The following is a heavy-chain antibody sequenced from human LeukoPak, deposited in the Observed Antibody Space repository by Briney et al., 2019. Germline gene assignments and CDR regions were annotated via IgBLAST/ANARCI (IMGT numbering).Heavy chain of an antibody. J-gene: IGHJ6*02. Sequence: GASAKVSCKASGYTFTSYGISWVRQAPGQGLEWMGWISAYNGNTNYAQKLQGRVTMTTDTSTNTAYMELRSLRSDNTAVYYCARDDCSSTSCYAGYYYYGIDVWGQGTTVTVSS. D-gene: IGHD2-2*01. V-gene: IGHV1-18*01. CDR3: ARDDCSSTSCYAGYYYYGIDV. CDR2: ISAYNGNT. CDR1: GYTFTSYG.